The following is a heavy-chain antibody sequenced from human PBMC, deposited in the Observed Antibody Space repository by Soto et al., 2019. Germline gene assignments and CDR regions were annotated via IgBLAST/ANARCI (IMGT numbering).Heavy chain of an antibody. J-gene: IGHJ4*02. CDR3: ARDPMTLDY. CDR1: GFTFSSYA. Sequence: GGSLRLSCAASGFTFSSYAMHWVRQAPGKGLEWVAVISYDGSNKYYADSVKGRFTISRDNSKNTLYLQMNSLRAEDTAVYYCARDPMTLDYWGQGTLVTVSS. CDR2: ISYDGSNK. D-gene: IGHD3-22*01. V-gene: IGHV3-30-3*01.